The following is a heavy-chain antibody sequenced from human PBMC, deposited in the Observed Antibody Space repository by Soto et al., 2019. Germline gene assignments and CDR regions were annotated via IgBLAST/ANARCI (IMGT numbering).Heavy chain of an antibody. D-gene: IGHD2-15*01. V-gene: IGHV3-23*01. Sequence: GGSLRLSCAASGFTFSSYAMSWVRQAPGKGLEWVSAISGSGGSTYYADSVKGRFTISRDNSKNTLYLQMNSLRAEDTAVYYCAKCDLIVVVVAATPSWFDPWGQGTLVTVSS. CDR3: AKCDLIVVVVAATPSWFDP. CDR1: GFTFSSYA. CDR2: ISGSGGST. J-gene: IGHJ5*02.